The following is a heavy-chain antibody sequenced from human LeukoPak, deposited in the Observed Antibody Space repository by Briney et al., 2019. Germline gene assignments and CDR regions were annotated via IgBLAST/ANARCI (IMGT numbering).Heavy chain of an antibody. J-gene: IGHJ5*02. CDR1: GASISSHY. V-gene: IGHV4-59*11. CDR3: AKIEVGRFDP. D-gene: IGHD1-26*01. CDR2: IYDRGST. Sequence: SETLSLTCTVTGASISSHYWCWIRQTPGTGLEWIGDIYDRGSTTYNPSLKSRVSISVDTSRNQFSLNLRSVTAADTAVYYCAKIEVGRFDPWGQGTLVAVSS.